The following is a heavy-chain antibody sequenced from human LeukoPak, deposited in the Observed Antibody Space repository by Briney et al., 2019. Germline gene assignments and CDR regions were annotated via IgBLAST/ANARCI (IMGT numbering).Heavy chain of an antibody. CDR1: GGSISSYY. CDR3: ATLRGESSYVDI. Sequence: SETLSLTCTVSGGSISSYYWSWIRQPPEQGLEWIGYIYYSGSTNYNPSLKSRVTISVDTSKNQFSLKLSSVTAADTAVYYCATLRGESSYVDIWGQGTMVTVSS. CDR2: IYYSGST. J-gene: IGHJ3*02. D-gene: IGHD3-16*01. V-gene: IGHV4-59*01.